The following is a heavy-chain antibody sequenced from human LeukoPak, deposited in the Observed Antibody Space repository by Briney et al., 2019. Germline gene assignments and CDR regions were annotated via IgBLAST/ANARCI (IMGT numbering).Heavy chain of an antibody. CDR2: ISSSSSYI. D-gene: IGHD4-23*01. V-gene: IGHV3-21*01. CDR1: GFTFSTYS. Sequence: PGGSLRLSCAASGFTFSTYSMNWVRQAPGKGLEWVSSISSSSSYIYYADSVKGRFTISRDNAKNSLYLQMSSLRAEDTAVYYCARQDYGGNSYYFDYWGQGTLVTVSS. J-gene: IGHJ4*02. CDR3: ARQDYGGNSYYFDY.